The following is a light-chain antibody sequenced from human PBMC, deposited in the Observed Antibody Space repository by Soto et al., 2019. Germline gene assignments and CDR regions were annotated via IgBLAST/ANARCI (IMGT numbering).Light chain of an antibody. CDR3: AQRIAWPWT. V-gene: IGKV3-11*01. CDR2: DTS. Sequence: EIVLTQSPATLSLSPGERATLSCRASQSFTSYLAWYQQKPGQAPRLLIYDTSNRAPGIPARFSGGGSGTDFPLNISSLEPEDLAVYYCAQRIAWPWTLGQGTKVDI. CDR1: QSFTSY. J-gene: IGKJ1*01.